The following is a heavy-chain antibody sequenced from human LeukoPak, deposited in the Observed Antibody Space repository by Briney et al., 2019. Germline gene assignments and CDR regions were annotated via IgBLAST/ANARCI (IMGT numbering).Heavy chain of an antibody. D-gene: IGHD3-10*01. V-gene: IGHV3-48*01. CDR1: GFTFSSYS. CDR2: IISSANAI. J-gene: IGHJ4*02. Sequence: PGGSLRLSCAASGFTFSSYSMNWVRQAAGKGLEWISYIISSANAIYYTDSVKGRFTISRDNAKNSVYLQMNSLRVEDTAVYYCARDSSGSLDYCGQGALVTVSS. CDR3: ARDSSGSLDY.